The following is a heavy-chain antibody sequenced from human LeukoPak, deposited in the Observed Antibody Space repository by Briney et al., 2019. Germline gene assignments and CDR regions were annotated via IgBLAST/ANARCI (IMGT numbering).Heavy chain of an antibody. CDR2: ISAYNGNT. J-gene: IGHJ5*02. V-gene: IGHV1-18*01. D-gene: IGHD3-22*01. CDR1: GYTFTSYG. Sequence: ASVKVSCKASGYTFTSYGISWVRQAPGQGLEWMGWISAYNGNTNYAQKLQGRVTMTTDTSTSTAYMELRSLRSDDTAVYYCARDLHQSYYYDSSGYQAWGQGTLVTVSS. CDR3: ARDLHQSYYYDSSGYQA.